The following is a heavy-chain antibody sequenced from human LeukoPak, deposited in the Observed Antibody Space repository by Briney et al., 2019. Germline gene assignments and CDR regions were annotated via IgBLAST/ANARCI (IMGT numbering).Heavy chain of an antibody. Sequence: PGGSLRLSCAASGFTFSSYAMSWVRQAPGKGLEWVSAISGSGGSTYYADSVKGRFTISRDNSKNTLYLQMNSLRAEDTAVYYCAKVGATTRSSRFVHFDYWGQGTLVTVSS. CDR3: AKVGATTRSSRFVHFDY. J-gene: IGHJ4*02. CDR1: GFTFSSYA. V-gene: IGHV3-23*01. D-gene: IGHD1-26*01. CDR2: ISGSGGST.